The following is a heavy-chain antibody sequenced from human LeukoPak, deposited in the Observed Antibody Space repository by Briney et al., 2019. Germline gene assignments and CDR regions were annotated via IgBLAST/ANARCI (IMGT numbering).Heavy chain of an antibody. Sequence: ASVKVSCKASGYTSTSYYMHWVRQAPGQGLEWMGIINPSGGSTSYAQKFQGRVTMTRDMSTSTVYMELSSLRSEDTAVYYCARASVATAVFDYWGQGTLVTVSS. V-gene: IGHV1-46*01. J-gene: IGHJ4*02. CDR3: ARASVATAVFDY. CDR1: GYTSTSYY. CDR2: INPSGGST. D-gene: IGHD5-12*01.